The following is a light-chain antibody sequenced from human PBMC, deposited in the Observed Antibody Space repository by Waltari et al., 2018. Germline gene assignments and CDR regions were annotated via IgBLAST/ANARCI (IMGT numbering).Light chain of an antibody. CDR3: QSYDDSLSGGV. CDR1: GSNPGAGYD. CDR2: HNT. V-gene: IGLV1-40*01. J-gene: IGLJ3*02. Sequence: QSVLTQPPSASGAPVQTVTLSSAGSGSNPGAGYDVHWYQQVPGTAPKLLINHNTNRPSGVPERFSGSKSGTSASLAITGLQAEDEADYYCQSYDDSLSGGVFGGGTKLTVL.